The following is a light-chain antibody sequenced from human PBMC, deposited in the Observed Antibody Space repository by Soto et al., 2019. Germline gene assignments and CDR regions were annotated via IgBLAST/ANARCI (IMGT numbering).Light chain of an antibody. CDR1: SSDVGSYNR. CDR2: DVS. V-gene: IGLV2-11*01. J-gene: IGLJ1*01. Sequence: QSALTQPRSVSGSPGQSVTISCTGTSSDVGSYNRVSWYQQPPGKAPKLMIYDVSQWPSGVPDRFSGSKSDNTASLTISGLQAEDEADYYCCSYAGSYTYVFGTGTKLTVL. CDR3: CSYAGSYTYV.